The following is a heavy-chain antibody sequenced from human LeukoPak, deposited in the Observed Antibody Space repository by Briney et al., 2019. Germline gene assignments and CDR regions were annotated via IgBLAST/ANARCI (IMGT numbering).Heavy chain of an antibody. Sequence: ASVKVSCKASGYTFTSYDINWVRQATGQGLEWMGWMNPNSGNTGYAQKFQGRVTMTRNTSISTAYMELSSLRSEDTAVYYCARGESLGYCSGGSCYPDYWGQGTLVTVSS. V-gene: IGHV1-8*01. J-gene: IGHJ4*02. CDR3: ARGESLGYCSGGSCYPDY. D-gene: IGHD2-15*01. CDR1: GYTFTSYD. CDR2: MNPNSGNT.